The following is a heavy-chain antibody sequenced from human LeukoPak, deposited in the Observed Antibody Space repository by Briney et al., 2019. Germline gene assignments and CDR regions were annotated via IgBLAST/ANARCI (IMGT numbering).Heavy chain of an antibody. CDR3: ARHHNRRDGYKLVY. Sequence: PSETLSLTCTVSGGSISSSSYYWGWIRQPPGKGLEWIGSIYYSGSTYYNPSLKSRVTISVDTSKNKFPLKLSSVTAADTAVYYCARHHNRRDGYKLVYWGQGTLVTVSS. J-gene: IGHJ4*02. CDR2: IYYSGST. V-gene: IGHV4-39*01. D-gene: IGHD5-24*01. CDR1: GGSISSSSYY.